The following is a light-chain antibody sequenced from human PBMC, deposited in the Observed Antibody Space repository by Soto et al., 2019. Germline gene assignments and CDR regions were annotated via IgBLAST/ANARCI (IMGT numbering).Light chain of an antibody. CDR3: VLYMGSGIPPV. CDR2: STD. Sequence: QTVVTQGPSFSVSPGGTVTLTCGLSSGSVSTNYYPSWYQQTPGQSPRTLIYSTDIRSSGVPDRFSGSILGNKAALTITGAQADDESGYFCVLYMGSGIPPVFGGGTKLTVL. V-gene: IGLV8-61*01. CDR1: SGSVSTNYY. J-gene: IGLJ3*02.